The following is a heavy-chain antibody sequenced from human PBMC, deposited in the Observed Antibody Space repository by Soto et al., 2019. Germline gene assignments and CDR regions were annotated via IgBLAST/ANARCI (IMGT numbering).Heavy chain of an antibody. CDR2: ISGSGGST. D-gene: IGHD2-2*01. V-gene: IGHV3-23*01. Sequence: GGSLRLSCAASGLPFSSYAMSWVRQAPGKGLEWVSAISGSGGSTYYADSVKGRFTISRDNSKNTLYLQMNSLRAEDTAVYYCAKDQVVVVPAAIPGAFDIWGQGTMVTVSS. CDR1: GLPFSSYA. CDR3: AKDQVVVVPAAIPGAFDI. J-gene: IGHJ3*02.